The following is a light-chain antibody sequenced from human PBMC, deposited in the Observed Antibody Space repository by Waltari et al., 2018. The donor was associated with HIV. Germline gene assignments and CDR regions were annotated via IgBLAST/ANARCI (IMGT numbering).Light chain of an antibody. Sequence: QSVLTQPPSVSGAPGQRVTISCTGSNSNIGAGYVVHWYQRLPGAAPQRPIYTTNIRPSGVPDRFSGSRSGTSASLAITGLQADDEGDYYCQSYDISLSVIFGGGTKLTVL. CDR1: NSNIGAGYV. CDR2: TTN. CDR3: QSYDISLSVI. V-gene: IGLV1-40*01. J-gene: IGLJ2*01.